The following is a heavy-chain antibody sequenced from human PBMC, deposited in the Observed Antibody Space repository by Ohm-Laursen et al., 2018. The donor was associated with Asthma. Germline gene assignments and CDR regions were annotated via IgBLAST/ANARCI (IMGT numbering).Heavy chain of an antibody. V-gene: IGHV3-7*05. CDR3: AREGSYLDAFDI. CDR1: GFTFSNHW. J-gene: IGHJ3*02. D-gene: IGHD1-26*01. CDR2: INQDGSIW. Sequence: SLRLSCAASGFTFSNHWMTWVRQAPGRGLEWVANINQDGSIWGYVDSVKGRFTISRDNARNSLYLQMNSLRAEDTAVYYCAREGSYLDAFDIWGQGTMVTVSS.